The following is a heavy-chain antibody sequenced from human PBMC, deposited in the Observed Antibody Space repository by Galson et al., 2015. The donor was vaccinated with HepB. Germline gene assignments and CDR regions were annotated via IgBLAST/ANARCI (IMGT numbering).Heavy chain of an antibody. CDR3: ARGDSGFDS. J-gene: IGHJ4*02. D-gene: IGHD1-26*01. CDR2: TYYRSKWYN. V-gene: IGHV6-1*01. CDR1: GDSVSGNSAV. Sequence: CAISGDSVSGNSAVWNWIRQSPSRGLEWLGRTYYRSKWYNDYAVSVESRITINSDTSKNQFSLQLNSVTPEDTAVYYCARGDSGFDSWGQGTLVTVSS.